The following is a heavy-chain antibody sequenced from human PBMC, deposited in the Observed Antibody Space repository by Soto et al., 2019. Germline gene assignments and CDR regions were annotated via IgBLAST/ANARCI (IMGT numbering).Heavy chain of an antibody. Sequence: LSLTCTVSGDSMRSESYYWGWIRQSPGKGLEWIGSMYYSGSTYYGPSLKSRVTISVDAPKNQFSLKLNSVTAADTAVYYCASAPVIFGVITIYYFDSWGQGTLGTVSA. CDR3: ASAPVIFGVITIYYFDS. D-gene: IGHD3-3*01. V-gene: IGHV4-39*01. J-gene: IGHJ4*02. CDR2: MYYSGST. CDR1: GDSMRSESYY.